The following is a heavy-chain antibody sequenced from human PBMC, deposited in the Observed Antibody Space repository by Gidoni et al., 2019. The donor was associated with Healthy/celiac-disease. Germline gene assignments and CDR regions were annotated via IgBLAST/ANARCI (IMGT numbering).Heavy chain of an antibody. CDR2: IRSKAYGGTT. J-gene: IGHJ3*02. V-gene: IGHV3-49*05. CDR1: GFTFGDYA. CDR3: TRVVIERDAFDI. D-gene: IGHD3-16*02. Sequence: EVQLVESGGGLVKPGRSLRLSCTASGFTFGDYAMSWFRKAPGKGLEWVGCIRSKAYGGTTEYAASVKGRFTISRDDSKSSAYLQMNSLKTEDTAVYYCTRVVIERDAFDIWGQGTMVTVSS.